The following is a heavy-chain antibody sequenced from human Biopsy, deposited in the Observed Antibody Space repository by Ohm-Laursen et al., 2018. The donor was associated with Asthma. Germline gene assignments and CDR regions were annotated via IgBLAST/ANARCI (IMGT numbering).Heavy chain of an antibody. D-gene: IGHD6-19*01. CDR1: GGTFSNFA. V-gene: IGHV1-69*01. CDR3: ARCQVGYSSGWSLLLKKIYYSGMDV. Sequence: GSSVKVSCKAPGGTFSNFAISWVRQDPGQGLEWLGGILTVFGTKHYAQKFQGRVTITADESTSTAYMEVTSLSSEETAIYYRARCQVGYSSGWSLLLKKIYYSGMDVWGQGTAVTVSS. CDR2: ILTVFGTK. J-gene: IGHJ6*02.